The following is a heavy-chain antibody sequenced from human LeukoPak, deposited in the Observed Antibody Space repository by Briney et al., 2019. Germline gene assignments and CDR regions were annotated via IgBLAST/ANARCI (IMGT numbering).Heavy chain of an antibody. CDR2: ISSSGSTI. CDR1: GFTFSDYY. D-gene: IGHD3-22*01. J-gene: IGHJ3*02. CDR3: AREPVVVITTDAFDI. Sequence: GRSLRLSCAASGFTFSDYYMSWIRQAPGKGLEWVSYISSSGSTIYYADSVKGRFTISRDNAKNSLYLQMNSLRAEDTAVYYCAREPVVVITTDAFDIWGQGTMVTVSS. V-gene: IGHV3-11*04.